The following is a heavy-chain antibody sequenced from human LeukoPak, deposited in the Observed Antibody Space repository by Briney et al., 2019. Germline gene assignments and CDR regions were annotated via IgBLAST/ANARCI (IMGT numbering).Heavy chain of an antibody. V-gene: IGHV1-69*04. CDR1: GGTFSSYA. J-gene: IGHJ4*02. Sequence: SVKVSCKASGGTFSSYAIRWVRQAPGQGLEWMGRIIPILGIANYAQKFQGRVTITADKSTSTAYMELSSLRSEDTAVYFCARERGAGLLWFGEFTHWGQGILVSVSS. CDR3: ARERGAGLLWFGEFTH. D-gene: IGHD3-10*01. CDR2: IIPILGIA.